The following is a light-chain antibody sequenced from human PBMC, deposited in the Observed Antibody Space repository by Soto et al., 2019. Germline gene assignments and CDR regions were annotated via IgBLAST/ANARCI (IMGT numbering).Light chain of an antibody. CDR1: QSISSW. J-gene: IGKJ1*01. CDR3: QQYNSYSPWT. V-gene: IGKV1-5*01. CDR2: DAS. Sequence: DIQMTQSPSTLSASVGDRVTITCRASQSISSWLAWYQQNPGKAPKLLIYDASSLESGVPSRFSGSGSGTEFTLTNSRLQTDDFATYYCQQYNSYSPWTFGQGPKVEIK.